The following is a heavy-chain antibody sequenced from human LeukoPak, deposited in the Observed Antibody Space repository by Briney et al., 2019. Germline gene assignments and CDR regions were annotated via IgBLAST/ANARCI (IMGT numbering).Heavy chain of an antibody. J-gene: IGHJ4*02. Sequence: ASVKVSCKASGGTFRSNAISWVRQAPGQGLEWMGGITPIFGTANYAQKFQGRVTITAVESMSTAYMELSSLRSEDTAVYYCARLAWPHRLRNFDYWGQGTLVTVSS. CDR3: ARLAWPHRLRNFDY. CDR1: GGTFRSNA. V-gene: IGHV1-69*13. CDR2: ITPIFGTA. D-gene: IGHD2-15*01.